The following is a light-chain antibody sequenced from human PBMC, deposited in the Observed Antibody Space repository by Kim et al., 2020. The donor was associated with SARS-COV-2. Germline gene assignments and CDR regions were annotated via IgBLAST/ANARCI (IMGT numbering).Light chain of an antibody. CDR3: QQLNSYPLT. Sequence: PVGDRVTITCRASQDISSYLAWYQVKPEKTPKLLIYAASTLESGGPSRFSGSGSGTEITLTISTLQPEDLATYYCQQLNSYPLTFGGGTKVDIK. J-gene: IGKJ4*01. CDR1: QDISSY. CDR2: AAS. V-gene: IGKV1-9*01.